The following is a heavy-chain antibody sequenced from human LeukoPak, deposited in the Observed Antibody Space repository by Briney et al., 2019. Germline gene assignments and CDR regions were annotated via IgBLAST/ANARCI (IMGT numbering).Heavy chain of an antibody. Sequence: GGSLRLSCAASGFTFSSYGMHWVRQAPGKGLEWVSGISWNSGSIGYADSVKGRFTISRDNAKNSLYLQMNSLRAEDMALYYCAAAAQYYYYMDVWGKGTTVTVSS. CDR3: AAAAQYYYYMDV. CDR1: GFTFSSYG. J-gene: IGHJ6*03. D-gene: IGHD2-2*01. V-gene: IGHV3-9*03. CDR2: ISWNSGSI.